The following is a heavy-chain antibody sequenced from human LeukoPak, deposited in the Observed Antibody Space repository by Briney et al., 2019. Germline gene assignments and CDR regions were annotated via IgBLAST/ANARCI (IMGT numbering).Heavy chain of an antibody. CDR3: ARDSRVGSRSFDI. V-gene: IGHV1-69*13. CDR1: GGTFSSYA. D-gene: IGHD1-26*01. Sequence: SVKVSCKASGGTFSSYAISWVRQAPGQGLEWMGGIIPIFGTANYAQKFQGRVTITADESTSTAYMELSSLRSEDTAVYYCARDSRVGSRSFDIWGQGTMVTVSS. CDR2: IIPIFGTA. J-gene: IGHJ3*02.